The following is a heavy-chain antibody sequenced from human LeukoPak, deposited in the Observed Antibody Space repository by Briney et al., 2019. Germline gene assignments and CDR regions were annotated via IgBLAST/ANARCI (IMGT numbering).Heavy chain of an antibody. CDR3: ARAMVRGGYAFDI. D-gene: IGHD3-10*01. J-gene: IGHJ3*02. Sequence: GASVKVSCKASGYTFTGYNIHWVRQAPGQGLEWMGWINPDSGDTLYGQNFQGRVTLTRDTSITTAYMDLSSLRSDDTAVYYCARAMVRGGYAFDIWGQGTMVTVSS. CDR1: GYTFTGYN. CDR2: INPDSGDT. V-gene: IGHV1-2*02.